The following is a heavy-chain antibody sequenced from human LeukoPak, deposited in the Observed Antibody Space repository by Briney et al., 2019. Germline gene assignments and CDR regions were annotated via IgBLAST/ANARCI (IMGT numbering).Heavy chain of an antibody. Sequence: GASVKVSCKASGYTFTGYYMHWVRQAPGQGLEWMGWINPNSGGTNYAQKFQGRVTMTRDTSISTAYMELSRLRSDDTAVYYCARDCSGGSCYSCSWFDPWGQGTLVTVSS. CDR2: INPNSGGT. CDR3: ARDCSGGSCYSCSWFDP. V-gene: IGHV1-2*02. D-gene: IGHD2-15*01. CDR1: GYTFTGYY. J-gene: IGHJ5*02.